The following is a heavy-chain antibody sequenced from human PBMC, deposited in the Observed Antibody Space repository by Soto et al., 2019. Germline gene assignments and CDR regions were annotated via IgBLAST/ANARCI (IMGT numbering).Heavy chain of an antibody. J-gene: IGHJ6*02. CDR1: GGTFSSYA. CDR2: IIPIFGTA. CDR3: ARFAYYDFWSGYHSMGYYYYYGMDV. D-gene: IGHD3-3*01. Sequence: SVKVSCKASGGTFSSYAISWVRQAPGQGLEWMGGIIPIFGTANYAQKFQGRVTITADESTSTAYMELSSLRSEDTAVYYCARFAYYDFWSGYHSMGYYYYYGMDVWGQGTTVTVSS. V-gene: IGHV1-69*13.